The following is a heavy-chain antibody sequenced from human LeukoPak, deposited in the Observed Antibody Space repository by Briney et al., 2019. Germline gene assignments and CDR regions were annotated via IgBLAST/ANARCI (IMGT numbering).Heavy chain of an antibody. V-gene: IGHV3-23*01. CDR2: ISGIGGGT. D-gene: IGHD3-22*01. CDR1: GITLSDYC. CDR3: AKRGVVIRVILVGFHKEAYYFDS. Sequence: GGSLRLSCAVSGITLSDYCMSWVRQAPGKGLEWVAGISGIGGGTNYADSVKGRFTISRDNPKNTLFLQMNSLRAEDTAVYFCAKRGVVIRVILVGFHKEAYYFDSWGQGALVTVSS. J-gene: IGHJ4*02.